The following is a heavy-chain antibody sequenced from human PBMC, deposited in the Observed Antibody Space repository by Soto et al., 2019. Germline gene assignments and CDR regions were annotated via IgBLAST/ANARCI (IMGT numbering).Heavy chain of an antibody. V-gene: IGHV4-61*01. J-gene: IGHJ4*02. Sequence: KASETLSLTCTVSGGSVSSGSYYWSWIRQPPGKGLEWIGYIYYSGSTNYNPSLKSRVTISVDTSKNQFSLKLSSVTAADTAVYYCATGNSGGSCYDYWGQGTLVTVSS. D-gene: IGHD2-15*01. CDR2: IYYSGST. CDR3: ATGNSGGSCYDY. CDR1: GGSVSSGSYY.